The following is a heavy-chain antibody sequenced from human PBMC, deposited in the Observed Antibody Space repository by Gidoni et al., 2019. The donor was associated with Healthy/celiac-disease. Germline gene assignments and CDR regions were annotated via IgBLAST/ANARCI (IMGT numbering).Heavy chain of an antibody. D-gene: IGHD2-2*01. V-gene: IGHV4-34*01. J-gene: IGHJ4*02. CDR1: GGSFSGYY. Sequence: QVQLQQWGAGLLTPSETLSLTCAVYGGSFSGYYWSWIRQPHGKGLEWIGEINHSGSTNYNPSLKSRVTISVDTSKNQFSLKLSSVTAADTAVYYCARGPISVVPAPKVFDYWGQGTLVTVSS. CDR3: ARGPISVVPAPKVFDY. CDR2: INHSGST.